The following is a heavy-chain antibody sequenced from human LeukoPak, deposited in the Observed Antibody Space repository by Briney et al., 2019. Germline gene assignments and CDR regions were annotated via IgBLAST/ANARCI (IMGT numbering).Heavy chain of an antibody. CDR2: IKQDGSEK. J-gene: IGHJ4*02. CDR1: GFTFSSYW. V-gene: IGHV3-7*01. CDR3: ARDVGGVIASSHL. D-gene: IGHD3-16*02. Sequence: GGSLRLSCAASGFTFSSYWMSWVRQAPGKGLEWVANIKQDGSEKYYVDSVKSRFTISRDNAKNSLYLQMNSLRAEDTAVYYCARDVGGVIASSHLGGQGTLVTVSS.